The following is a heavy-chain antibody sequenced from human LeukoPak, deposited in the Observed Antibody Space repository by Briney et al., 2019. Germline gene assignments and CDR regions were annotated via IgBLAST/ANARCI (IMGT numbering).Heavy chain of an antibody. CDR3: ARVCESPHCGDY. Sequence: GGSLRLSCAASGFTFSSYEMNWVRQAPGKGLEWVSYISSSGSTIYYADSVKGRFTISRDNAKNSLYLQMNSLRAEDTAVYYCARVCESPHCGDYWGQGTLVTVSS. CDR2: ISSSGSTI. V-gene: IGHV3-48*03. J-gene: IGHJ4*02. CDR1: GFTFSSYE. D-gene: IGHD2-21*01.